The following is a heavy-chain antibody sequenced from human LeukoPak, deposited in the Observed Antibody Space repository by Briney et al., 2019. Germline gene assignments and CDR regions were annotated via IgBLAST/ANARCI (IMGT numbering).Heavy chain of an antibody. D-gene: IGHD3-3*01. J-gene: IGHJ3*02. Sequence: PGGSLRLSCAASGFTFSSYGMHWVRQAPGKGLEWVAFIRYDGSNKYYADSVKGRFTISRDNSKNTLYLQMNSLRAEDTAVYYCATVPLEWLLSGAFDIWGQGTMVTVSS. CDR2: IRYDGSNK. CDR3: ATVPLEWLLSGAFDI. V-gene: IGHV3-30*02. CDR1: GFTFSSYG.